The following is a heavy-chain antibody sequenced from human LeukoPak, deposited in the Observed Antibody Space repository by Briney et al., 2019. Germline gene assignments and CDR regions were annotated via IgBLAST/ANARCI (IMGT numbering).Heavy chain of an antibody. CDR1: GFTFSSYA. CDR3: AKCRGYSYAFPDAFDI. Sequence: GGSLRLSCAAPGFTFSSYAMSWVRQAPGKGLEWVSGISGSGGSTYYADSVKGRFTISRDNSQNTLYLQMNSLRAEDTAVYYCAKCRGYSYAFPDAFDIWGQGTVVTISS. J-gene: IGHJ3*02. CDR2: ISGSGGST. V-gene: IGHV3-23*01. D-gene: IGHD5-18*01.